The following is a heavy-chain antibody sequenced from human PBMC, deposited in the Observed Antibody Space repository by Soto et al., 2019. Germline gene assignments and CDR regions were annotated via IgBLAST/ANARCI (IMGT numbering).Heavy chain of an antibody. J-gene: IGHJ4*02. CDR3: ARMPSTGYCSGGSCYPY. CDR1: GFSLSTSGMC. Sequence: SGPTLVNPTQTPTLTCTFSGFSLSTSGMCVSWIRQPPGKALEWLARIDWDDDKYYSTSLKTRLTISKDTSKNQVVLTMTNMDPVDTATYYCARMPSTGYCSGGSCYPYWGQGTLVTVSS. V-gene: IGHV2-70*11. CDR2: IDWDDDK. D-gene: IGHD2-15*01.